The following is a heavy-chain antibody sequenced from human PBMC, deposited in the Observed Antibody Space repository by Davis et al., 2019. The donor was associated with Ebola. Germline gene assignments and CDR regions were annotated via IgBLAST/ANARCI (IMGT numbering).Heavy chain of an antibody. CDR1: GFTFSSYA. D-gene: IGHD6-13*01. CDR3: ARDTRHSSSQVRLVDYYYGMDV. V-gene: IGHV3-30-3*01. J-gene: IGHJ6*04. CDR2: ISYDGSNK. Sequence: PGGSLRLSCAASGFTFSSYAMHWVRQAPGKGLEWVAVISYDGSNKYYADSVKGRFTISRDNSKNTLYLQMNSLRAEDTAVYYCARDTRHSSSQVRLVDYYYGMDVWGKGTTVTVSS.